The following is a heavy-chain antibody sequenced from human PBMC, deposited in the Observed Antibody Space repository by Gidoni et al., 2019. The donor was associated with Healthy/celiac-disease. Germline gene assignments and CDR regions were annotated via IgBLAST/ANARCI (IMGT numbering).Heavy chain of an antibody. Sequence: QVQLQESGPGLVKPSATLSLTCTVSGGSITSYYWSWIRQPPGKGLEWIGYIYYSGSTNYNPSLKSRVTISVDKSKNQFSLKLSSVTAADTAVYYCARSYDYVWGSYRRLGVPWVGYFDYWGQGTLVTVSS. CDR2: IYYSGST. J-gene: IGHJ4*02. CDR1: GGSITSYY. D-gene: IGHD3-16*02. V-gene: IGHV4-59*01. CDR3: ARSYDYVWGSYRRLGVPWVGYFDY.